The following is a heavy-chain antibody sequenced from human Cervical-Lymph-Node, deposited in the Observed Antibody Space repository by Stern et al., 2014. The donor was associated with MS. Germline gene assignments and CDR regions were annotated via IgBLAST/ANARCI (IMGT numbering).Heavy chain of an antibody. CDR1: GYTFTRYA. D-gene: IGHD3-10*01. J-gene: IGHJ5*02. CDR3: ARDVPGSYGWFDP. CDR2: INAGNGNT. Sequence: QAQLVQSGAEAKKPGASVKGSCKASGYTFTRYAMHWVRQAPGQRLEWMGWINAGNGNTKYSQKFQGRVTITRDTSASTAYMELSSLRSEDTAVYYCARDVPGSYGWFDPWGQGTLVTVSS. V-gene: IGHV1-3*01.